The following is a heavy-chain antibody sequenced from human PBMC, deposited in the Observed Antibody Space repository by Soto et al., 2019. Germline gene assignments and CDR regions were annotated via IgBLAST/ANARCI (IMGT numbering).Heavy chain of an antibody. J-gene: IGHJ3*02. Sequence: ASVKVSCKASGYTFTSYGISWVRQAPGQGLEWMGWISAYNGNTNYAQKLQGRVTMTTDTSTSTAYMELRSLRSDDTAVYYCARVITIAVAGGTFAFDIWGQGTMVTVSS. CDR3: ARVITIAVAGGTFAFDI. D-gene: IGHD6-19*01. CDR2: ISAYNGNT. CDR1: GYTFTSYG. V-gene: IGHV1-18*01.